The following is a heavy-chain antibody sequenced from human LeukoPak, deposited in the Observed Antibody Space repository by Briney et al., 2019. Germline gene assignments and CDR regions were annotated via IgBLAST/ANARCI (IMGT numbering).Heavy chain of an antibody. CDR1: GYTFTSYG. V-gene: IGHV1-69*04. CDR3: ARDSVGHYDSSGYYAY. D-gene: IGHD3-22*01. Sequence: SVKVSCKASGYTFTSYGISWVRPAPGQGLEWMGRIIPILGIANYAQKFQGRVTITADKSTSTAYMELSSLRSEDTAVYYCARDSVGHYDSSGYYAYWGQGTLVTVSS. J-gene: IGHJ4*02. CDR2: IIPILGIA.